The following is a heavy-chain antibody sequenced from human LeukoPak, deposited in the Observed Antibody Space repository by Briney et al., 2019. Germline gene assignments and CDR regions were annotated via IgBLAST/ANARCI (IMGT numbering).Heavy chain of an antibody. J-gene: IGHJ4*02. CDR2: IIPIFGTA. CDR3: ARDHSSSWFTSGGAFDY. Sequence: ASVKVSCKASGGTFSSYAISWVRQAPGQGLEWMGGIIPIFGTANYAQKFQGRVTINADESTSTAYMELSRLRSDDTAVYYCARDHSSSWFTSGGAFDYWGQGTLVTVSS. D-gene: IGHD6-13*01. CDR1: GGTFSSYA. V-gene: IGHV1-69*01.